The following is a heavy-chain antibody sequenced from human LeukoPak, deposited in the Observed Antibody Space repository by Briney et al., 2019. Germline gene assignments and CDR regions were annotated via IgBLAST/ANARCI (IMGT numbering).Heavy chain of an antibody. CDR2: IMPQFGTP. V-gene: IGHV1-69*05. Sequence: ASVKVSCKISGDTFNNYAVNWVRQAPGRGPEWVGGIMPQFGTPHYAQKFQDRVTIITDASSITSYMDLRSLRSDDTAIYYCAASDGYIHRHPNYYLDYWGQGTLVTVSS. CDR1: GDTFNNYA. J-gene: IGHJ4*02. D-gene: IGHD5-24*01. CDR3: AASDGYIHRHPNYYLDY.